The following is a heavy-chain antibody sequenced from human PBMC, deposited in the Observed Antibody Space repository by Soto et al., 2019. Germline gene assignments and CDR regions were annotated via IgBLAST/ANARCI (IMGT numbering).Heavy chain of an antibody. CDR3: ARSFRTQYFHAMDV. CDR1: GGTFSSYA. CDR2: IMPMYGIG. Sequence: QVQLVQSGAEVKKPGSSVKVSCKASGGTFSSYAFSWVRQAPGQGLERMGGIMPMYGIGNYAEKFQGRVTITADESTSTAYMEMSSLRSEDTAIYYCARSFRTQYFHAMDVWGQGTTVTVS. V-gene: IGHV1-69*01. J-gene: IGHJ6*02.